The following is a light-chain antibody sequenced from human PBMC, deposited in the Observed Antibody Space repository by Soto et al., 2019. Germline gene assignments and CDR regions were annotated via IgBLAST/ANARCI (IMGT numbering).Light chain of an antibody. CDR1: QGIRND. CDR3: PLYT. Sequence: AIPMTQSPSSLSASVGDRVTITCRASQGIRNDLGWYQQKPGKAPKLLIYAASSLQSGVPSRFSGSGSGTDFTLTISSLQPEAFATYRYPLYTFGQGTKLEIK. V-gene: IGKV1-6*01. CDR2: AAS. J-gene: IGKJ2*01.